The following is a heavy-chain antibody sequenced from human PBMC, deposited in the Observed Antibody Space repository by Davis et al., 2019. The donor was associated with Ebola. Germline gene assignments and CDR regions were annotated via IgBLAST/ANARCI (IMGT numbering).Heavy chain of an antibody. CDR3: ARVWNDYGSGSYYDY. D-gene: IGHD3-10*01. V-gene: IGHV4-59*01. Sequence: SETLSLACAVYGGSFSGYYWSWIRQPPGKGLEWIGYIYYSGSTNYNPSLKSRVTISVDTSKNQFSLKLSSVTTADTAVYYCARVWNDYGSGSYYDYWGQGILVTVSS. J-gene: IGHJ4*02. CDR1: GGSFSGYY. CDR2: IYYSGST.